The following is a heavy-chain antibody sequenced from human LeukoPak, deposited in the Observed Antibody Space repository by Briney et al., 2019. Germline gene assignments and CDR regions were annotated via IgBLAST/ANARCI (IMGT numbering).Heavy chain of an antibody. J-gene: IGHJ3*02. CDR3: ATFAAAGDAFDI. Sequence: SVKVSCKASGGTFSSYAISWVRQAPGQGLEWMGGIIPIFGTANYAQKFQGRVTMTRNTSISTAYMELSSLRSEDTAVYYCATFAAAGDAFDIWGQGTMVTVSS. D-gene: IGHD6-13*01. CDR1: GGTFSSYA. CDR2: IIPIFGTA. V-gene: IGHV1-69*05.